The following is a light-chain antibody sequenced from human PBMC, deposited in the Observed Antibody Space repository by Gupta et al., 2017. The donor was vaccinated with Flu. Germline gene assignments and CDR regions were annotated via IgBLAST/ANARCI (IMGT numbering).Light chain of an antibody. J-gene: IGKJ3*01. V-gene: IGKV4-1*01. CDR2: WAS. CDR1: QSVLYSSNNKSY. CDR3: QQYYSFPPS. Sequence: SLGERATINCKSSQSVLYSSNNKSYLAWYQQKPGQPPKLLIYWASTRESGVPDRFSGSGSGTDFTLTISSLQAEDVAVYYCQQYYSFPPSFGPGTKVDIK.